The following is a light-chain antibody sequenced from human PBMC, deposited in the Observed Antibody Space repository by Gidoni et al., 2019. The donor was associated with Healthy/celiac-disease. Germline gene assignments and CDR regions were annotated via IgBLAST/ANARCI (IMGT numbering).Light chain of an antibody. CDR1: NIGSKS. CDR3: QVWDSSSDHYV. CDR2: DDR. J-gene: IGLJ1*01. V-gene: IGLV3-21*02. Sequence: SYVLTQPPAVSVAPGQTARITCGGNNIGSKSVHWYQKKPGQAPVLVVYDDRDRPAGIPERFSGSNSGNTATLTISRVEAGDEADYYCQVWDSSSDHYVFGTGTKVTVL.